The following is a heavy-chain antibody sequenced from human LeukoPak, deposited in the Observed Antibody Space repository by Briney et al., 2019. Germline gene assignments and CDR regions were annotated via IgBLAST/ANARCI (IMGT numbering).Heavy chain of an antibody. CDR3: AREGHGYNYGFDY. J-gene: IGHJ4*02. D-gene: IGHD5-18*01. CDR2: ISSNGGST. CDR1: GFTFSTYA. Sequence: GGSLTLSCAASGFTFSTYAIHWVRQAPGKGLEYVSAISSNGGSTSYANSVKGRFTIFRDNSNNTLYLQMGSLRAEDMAVYYCAREGHGYNYGFDYWGQGILVTVS. V-gene: IGHV3-64*01.